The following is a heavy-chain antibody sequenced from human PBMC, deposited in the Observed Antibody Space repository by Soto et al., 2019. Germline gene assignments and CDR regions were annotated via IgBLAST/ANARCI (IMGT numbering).Heavy chain of an antibody. V-gene: IGHV5-51*01. CDR3: ARLGGIVDTGTWIQ. CDR2: IYPGDSDT. Sequence: GESLKISCKASGYRFSTYWIGWVRQRPGKGPEWMAIIYPGDSDTRENPSFQGQVTISADKSSNTVHLQWRSLKASDTAIYYCARLGGIVDTGTWIQWGQGTPVTVSS. D-gene: IGHD1-26*01. CDR1: GYRFSTYW. J-gene: IGHJ4*02.